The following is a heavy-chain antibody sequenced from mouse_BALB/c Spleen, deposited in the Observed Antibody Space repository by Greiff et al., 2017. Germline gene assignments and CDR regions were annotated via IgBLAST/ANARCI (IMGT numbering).Heavy chain of an antibody. CDR2: IDPANGNT. J-gene: IGHJ3*01. V-gene: IGHV14-3*02. CDR1: GFNIKDTY. D-gene: IGHD2-4*01. Sequence: VQLKESGAELVKPGASVKLSCTASGFNIKDTYMHWVKQRPEQGLEWIGRIDPANGNTKYDPKFQGKATITADTSSNTAYLQLSSLTSEDTAVYYCARAMITTGWFAYWGQGTLVTVSA. CDR3: ARAMITTGWFAY.